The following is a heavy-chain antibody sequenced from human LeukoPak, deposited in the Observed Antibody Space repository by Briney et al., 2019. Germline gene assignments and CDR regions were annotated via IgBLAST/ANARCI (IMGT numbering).Heavy chain of an antibody. J-gene: IGHJ4*02. CDR1: GFTFSSYG. D-gene: IGHD1-26*01. Sequence: GGTLRLSCAASGFTFSSYGMSWVRQAPGKGLEWVSAISGSGGSTYYADSVKGRFTISRDNAKKSLYLQMNSLRAEDTAVYYCASYIVGPTLDYWGQGTLVTVSS. V-gene: IGHV3-23*01. CDR3: ASYIVGPTLDY. CDR2: ISGSGGST.